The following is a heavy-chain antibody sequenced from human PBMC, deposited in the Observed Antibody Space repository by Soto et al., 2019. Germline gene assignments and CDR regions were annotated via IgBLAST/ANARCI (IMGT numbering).Heavy chain of an antibody. CDR3: AKLGTNYYFDY. CDR1: GFTFSSYA. Sequence: EVQLLESGGGLVQPGGSLRLSCAASGFTFSSYAMTWGRQAPGKGLEWVSAINTGGGSTYYADSVKGRFTISRDNSKNTLYLQMNSLRAEDTAVYYCAKLGTNYYFDYWGQGTLVTVSS. J-gene: IGHJ4*02. CDR2: INTGGGST. V-gene: IGHV3-23*01.